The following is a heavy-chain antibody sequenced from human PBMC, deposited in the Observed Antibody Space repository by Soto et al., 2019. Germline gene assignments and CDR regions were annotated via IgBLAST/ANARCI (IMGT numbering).Heavy chain of an antibody. Sequence: PGESLRPSYEASGFTFRSYAACWVREARGKGLEWVSAISGSGGSTYYADSVKGRFTISRDNSKNTLYLQMNSLRAEDTAVYYCASPTGIAADGTWYWGQGT. CDR1: GFTFRSYA. CDR3: ASPTGIAADGTWY. CDR2: ISGSGGST. J-gene: IGHJ4*02. V-gene: IGHV3-23*01. D-gene: IGHD6-13*01.